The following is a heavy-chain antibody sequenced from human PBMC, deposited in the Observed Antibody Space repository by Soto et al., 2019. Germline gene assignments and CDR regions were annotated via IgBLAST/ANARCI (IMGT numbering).Heavy chain of an antibody. CDR3: ATQEVGGTYVYTFDP. CDR1: GGSISSYY. J-gene: IGHJ5*02. Sequence: SETLSLTCTVSGGSISSYYWSWIRQPPGKGLEWIGYIFYSGSTNYNPSLKSRVTISVDTSKNQFSLKLSSVTAADTAVYYCATQEVGGTYVYTFDPWGQGTLVTVS. V-gene: IGHV4-59*08. CDR2: IFYSGST. D-gene: IGHD1-26*01.